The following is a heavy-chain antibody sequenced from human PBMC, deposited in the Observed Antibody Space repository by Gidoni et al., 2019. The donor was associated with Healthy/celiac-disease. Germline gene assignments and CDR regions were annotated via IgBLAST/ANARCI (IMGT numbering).Heavy chain of an antibody. J-gene: IGHJ4*02. CDR2: MSGSGGST. Sequence: EVQLLESGGGLVQPGGSLRLSCAASGFTLSSYAMSWVRQAPGKGLEWGSGMSGSGGSTYYADYVKGRFTISRDNSKNTVYLQMNSLRAEDTAVYYCAVLNDDFWSGYYRDLDYWGQGTLVTVSS. V-gene: IGHV3-23*01. CDR1: GFTLSSYA. D-gene: IGHD3-3*01. CDR3: AVLNDDFWSGYYRDLDY.